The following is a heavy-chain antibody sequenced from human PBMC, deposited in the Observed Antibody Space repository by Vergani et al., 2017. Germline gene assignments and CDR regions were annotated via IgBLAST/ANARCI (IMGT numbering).Heavy chain of an antibody. Sequence: VQLVKSGAEVKKPGASVKVSRKASGYTFNGHYMHWVRPDPGKGLEWRGWINPNSGGPNHAQKFQGRVTMTRDTSISTAYMVLSRLRSDYTAVYYCARVLVVASTGGSDYWGQGTLVTVSS. J-gene: IGHJ4*02. D-gene: IGHD2-15*01. CDR2: INPNSGGP. CDR3: ARVLVVASTGGSDY. CDR1: GYTFNGHY. V-gene: IGHV1-2*02.